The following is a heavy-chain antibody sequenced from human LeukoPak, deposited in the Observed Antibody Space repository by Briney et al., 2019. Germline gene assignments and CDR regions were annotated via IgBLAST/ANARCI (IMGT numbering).Heavy chain of an antibody. CDR2: INPNSGGT. V-gene: IGHV1-2*04. J-gene: IGHJ4*02. CDR1: GYTFTGYY. Sequence: ASVTVSCTASGYTFTGYYMHWVRQAPGQGLEWMGWINPNSGGTNYAQKFQGWVTMTRDTSISTAYMELSRLRSDDTAVYYCARVGGSSSWYRGGTYYFDYWGQGTLVTVSS. CDR3: ARVGGSSSWYRGGTYYFDY. D-gene: IGHD6-13*01.